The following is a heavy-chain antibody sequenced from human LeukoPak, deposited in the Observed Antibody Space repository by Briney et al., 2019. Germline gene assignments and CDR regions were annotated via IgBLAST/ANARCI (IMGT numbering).Heavy chain of an antibody. Sequence: GGSLRLSCAASGFTFSSYSMNWVRQAPGKGLEWVSSISSSSSYIYYADSVKGRFTISSDNAKNSLYLQMNSLRAEDTAVYYCARRYSSSLYYFDYWGQGTLVTVSS. J-gene: IGHJ4*02. CDR3: ARRYSSSLYYFDY. CDR2: ISSSSSYI. CDR1: GFTFSSYS. D-gene: IGHD6-13*01. V-gene: IGHV3-21*01.